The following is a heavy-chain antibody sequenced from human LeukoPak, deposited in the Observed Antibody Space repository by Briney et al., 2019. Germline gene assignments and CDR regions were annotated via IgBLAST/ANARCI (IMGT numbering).Heavy chain of an antibody. CDR2: ISSSGSTI. CDR3: ARDPPGGYYFHI. D-gene: IGHD3-10*01. CDR1: GFTFSDYY. V-gene: IGHV3-11*01. J-gene: IGHJ3*02. Sequence: PGGSLRLSCAASGFTFSDYYMSWIRQAPGKGLEWVPYISSSGSTIYYADSVKGRFTISRDNAKNSLYLQMNSRRAEDTAVYYCARDPPGGYYFHIWGQGTMVTVSS.